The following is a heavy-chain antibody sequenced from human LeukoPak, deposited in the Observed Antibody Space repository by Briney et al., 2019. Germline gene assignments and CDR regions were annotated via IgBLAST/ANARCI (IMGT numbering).Heavy chain of an antibody. V-gene: IGHV4-38-2*02. CDR1: GYSISSGYY. Sequence: SETLSLTCTVSGYSISSGYYWGWIRQPPGKGLEWVGYIYYTGSPNYNPSLRSRVTIWADTSKNQFSLNLMSATAADAAMYYCAKWKLTAAGISDAVWGQGVPVTVSS. D-gene: IGHD6-13*01. CDR2: IYYTGSP. J-gene: IGHJ4*02. CDR3: AKWKLTAAGISDAV.